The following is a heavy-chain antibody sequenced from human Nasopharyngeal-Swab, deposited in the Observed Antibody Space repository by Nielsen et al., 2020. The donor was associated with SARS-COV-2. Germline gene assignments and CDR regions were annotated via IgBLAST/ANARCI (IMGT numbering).Heavy chain of an antibody. CDR3: AHGSLSAFDI. D-gene: IGHD6-13*01. CDR2: ISSSSSYI. V-gene: IGHV3-21*01. Sequence: VRQMPGKGLEWVSSISSSSSYIYYADSVKGRFTISRDNAKNSLYLQMNSLRAEDTAVYYCAHGSLSAFDIWGQGTMVTVSS. J-gene: IGHJ3*02.